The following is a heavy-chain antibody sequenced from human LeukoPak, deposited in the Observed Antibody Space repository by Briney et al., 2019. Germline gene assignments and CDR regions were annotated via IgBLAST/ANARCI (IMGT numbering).Heavy chain of an antibody. Sequence: GGSLRLSCAASGFTFSSYSMNWVRQAPGKGLEWVSSISSSSSYMYYADSVKGRFTISRDNAKNSLYLQMDSLRAEDTAVYYCARDRYCSGGSCYPLDYWGQGTLVTVSS. D-gene: IGHD2-15*01. V-gene: IGHV3-21*01. CDR2: ISSSSSYM. J-gene: IGHJ4*02. CDR1: GFTFSSYS. CDR3: ARDRYCSGGSCYPLDY.